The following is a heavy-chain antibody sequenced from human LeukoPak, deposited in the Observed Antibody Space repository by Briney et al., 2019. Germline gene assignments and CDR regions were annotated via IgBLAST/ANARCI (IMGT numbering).Heavy chain of an antibody. CDR2: IGISSNKI. J-gene: IGHJ4*02. D-gene: IGHD5-12*01. CDR3: ARGEGFSGYLNQDY. V-gene: IGHV3-21*01. CDR1: GFTLRSYT. Sequence: GGSLRLSCAASGFTLRSYTMNWVRQAPGKGLEWVSSIGISSNKIYYADSVKGRFIISRDNAKNSVYLQMNSLRAEDTAVYYCARGEGFSGYLNQDYWGQGTLVTVSS.